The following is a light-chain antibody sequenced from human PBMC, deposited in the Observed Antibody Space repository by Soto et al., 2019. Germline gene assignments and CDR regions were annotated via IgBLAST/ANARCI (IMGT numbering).Light chain of an antibody. V-gene: IGKV3-20*01. Sequence: EILLTQSPSTLSLSPWERATLSCRASQSVSSNLAWYQQKPGQAPRLLIYGASSRATGIPDRFSGSGSGTDFTLTISRLEPEDFAVYYCQHYGSSPETFGQGTKVAI. CDR1: QSVSSN. CDR3: QHYGSSPET. J-gene: IGKJ1*01. CDR2: GAS.